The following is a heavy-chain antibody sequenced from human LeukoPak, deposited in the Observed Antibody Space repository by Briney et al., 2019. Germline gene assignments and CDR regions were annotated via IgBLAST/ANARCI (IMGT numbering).Heavy chain of an antibody. Sequence: SETLSLTCSVSDYSISGGYYWGWIRQPPGKGLEWIGTIYHSGSIYYNPSLKSRVTISVDTSKNQFSLKLSSVTAADTAVYYCARDRPLLGAWSWFDPWGQGTLVTVSS. J-gene: IGHJ5*02. CDR2: IYHSGSI. V-gene: IGHV4-38-2*02. D-gene: IGHD3-3*01. CDR1: DYSISGGYY. CDR3: ARDRPLLGAWSWFDP.